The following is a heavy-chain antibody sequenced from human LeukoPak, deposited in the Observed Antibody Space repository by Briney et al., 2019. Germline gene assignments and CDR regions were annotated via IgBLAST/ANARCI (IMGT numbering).Heavy chain of an antibody. V-gene: IGHV3-7*01. CDR3: CTTSYFYGMDV. Sequence: PGGSLRLSCAASGFTFSSYWMSWVRQAPGKGLEWVAIIKQDGCEKYYVDSVKGRFTISRDNARNSLYLQMNSLRAEDTAVYYCCTTSYFYGMDVWGRGTTVTVSS. CDR2: IKQDGCEK. CDR1: GFTFSSYW. D-gene: IGHD2-2*01. J-gene: IGHJ6*02.